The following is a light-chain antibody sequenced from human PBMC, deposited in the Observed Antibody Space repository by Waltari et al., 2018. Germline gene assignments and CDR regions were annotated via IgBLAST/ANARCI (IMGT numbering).Light chain of an antibody. V-gene: IGLV2-14*01. CDR2: GVS. CDR3: SSYTGSSIRYV. CDR1: SSDVGGYNY. Sequence: QSDLTQPASVSGSPGQSITLSCTGTSSDVGGYNYVSWYQQHPGKAPKLMIYGVSNRPSGVSNRFSGSKSGNTASLTISGLQAEDEADYYCSSYTGSSIRYVFGTGTKVTVL. J-gene: IGLJ1*01.